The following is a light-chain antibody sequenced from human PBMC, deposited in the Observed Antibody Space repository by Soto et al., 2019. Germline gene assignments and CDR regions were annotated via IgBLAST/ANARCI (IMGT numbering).Light chain of an antibody. Sequence: QSVLTQPASVSGSPGQSTTISCTGTSSDVGGYNYVSWYQQHPGKAPKLMIYEVSNRPSGVSNRFSGSKSGNTASLTISGLQAEDEADYYCSSYTSSSTWVFGGGTKVTVL. CDR3: SSYTSSSTWV. CDR1: SSDVGGYNY. CDR2: EVS. J-gene: IGLJ3*02. V-gene: IGLV2-14*01.